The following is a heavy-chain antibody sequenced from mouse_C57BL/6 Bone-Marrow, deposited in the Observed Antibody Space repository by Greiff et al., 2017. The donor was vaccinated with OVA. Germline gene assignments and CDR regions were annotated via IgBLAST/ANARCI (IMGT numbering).Heavy chain of an antibody. D-gene: IGHD3-1*01. CDR2: IHPNSGST. Sequence: QVQLQQPGAELVKPGASVKLSCKASGYTFTSYWMHWVKQRPGQGLEWIGMIHPNSGSTNYNEKFKSKATLTVDKSSSTAYMQLSSLTSEDSAVYYCARSRGYYYAMDYWGQGTSVTVSS. CDR1: GYTFTSYW. CDR3: ARSRGYYYAMDY. J-gene: IGHJ4*01. V-gene: IGHV1-64*01.